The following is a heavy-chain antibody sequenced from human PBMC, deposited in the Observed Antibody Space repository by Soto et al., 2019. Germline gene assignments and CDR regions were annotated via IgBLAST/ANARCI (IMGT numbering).Heavy chain of an antibody. V-gene: IGHV3-23*01. CDR2: ISGRGGST. D-gene: IGHD6-13*01. J-gene: IGHJ4*02. CDR3: SRGVSAGKGAPPDF. CDR1: GFTFSSFA. Sequence: EMQLLESGGGLVQPGGSLRLSCAASGFTFSSFAMSCVRQAPGKGLDWVSAISGRGGSTYSADSVKGRFTISRDNSKNTLSLQMSSLRAEDTAVYYCSRGVSAGKGAPPDFWGQGSLVTVSS.